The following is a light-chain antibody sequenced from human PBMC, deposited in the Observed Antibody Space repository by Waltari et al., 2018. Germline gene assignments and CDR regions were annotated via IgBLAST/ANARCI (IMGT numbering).Light chain of an antibody. J-gene: IGKJ1*01. CDR2: GAS. CDR3: QQYGSSPQA. Sequence: EIVLTQSPGTLSLSPGETVALSCRASQRVSSNFLAWYQQKPGQAPRLLIFGASNRATGIPDRFSGSGSETDFTLTVSRLEPEDFAVYYCQQYGSSPQAFGQGTKVEI. CDR1: QRVSSNF. V-gene: IGKV3-20*01.